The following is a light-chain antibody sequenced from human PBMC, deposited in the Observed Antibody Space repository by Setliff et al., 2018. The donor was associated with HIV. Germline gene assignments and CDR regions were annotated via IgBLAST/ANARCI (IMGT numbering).Light chain of an antibody. CDR3: SSYTTSTFDVV. J-gene: IGLJ2*01. CDR1: SSDVGGYYS. CDR2: DVI. Sequence: QSALAQPASVSGSPGQSITISCTGISSDVGGYYSVSWYQQHPGKAPKLMIYDVINRPSGVSNRFSGSRSGNTASLTISGLQVEDEADYYCSSYTTSTFDVVFGGGTKVTVL. V-gene: IGLV2-14*03.